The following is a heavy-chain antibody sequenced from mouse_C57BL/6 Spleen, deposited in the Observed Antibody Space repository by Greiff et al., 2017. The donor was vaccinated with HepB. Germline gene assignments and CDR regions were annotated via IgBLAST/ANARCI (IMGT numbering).Heavy chain of an antibody. CDR3: ARDGDYSNFAWFAY. V-gene: IGHV5-4*01. CDR2: ISDGGSYT. J-gene: IGHJ3*01. D-gene: IGHD2-5*01. Sequence: EVHLVESGGGLVKPGGSLKLSCAASGFTFSSYAMSWVRQTPEKRLEWVATISDGGSYTYYPDNVKGRFTISRDNAKNNLYLQMSHLKSEDTAMYYCARDGDYSNFAWFAYWGQGTLVTVSA. CDR1: GFTFSSYA.